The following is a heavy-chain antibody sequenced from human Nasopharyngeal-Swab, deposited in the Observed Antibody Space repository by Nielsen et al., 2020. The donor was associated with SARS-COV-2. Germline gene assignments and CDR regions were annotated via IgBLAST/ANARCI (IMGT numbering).Heavy chain of an antibody. J-gene: IGHJ4*02. Sequence: ASVKVSCKTSGYTFTNYGITWVRQAPGQGLEWMGWISAYNGNTHYAQKFQGRVTMTTDTSTSTAYMDLRSLRSDDTAVYYCARGVFSGSSLLYYFDYWGQGTLVTVSS. D-gene: IGHD1-26*01. CDR3: ARGVFSGSSLLYYFDY. CDR2: ISAYNGNT. CDR1: GYTFTNYG. V-gene: IGHV1-18*04.